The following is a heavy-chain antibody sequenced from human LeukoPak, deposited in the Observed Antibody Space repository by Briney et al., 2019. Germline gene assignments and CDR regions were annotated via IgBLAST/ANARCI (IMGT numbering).Heavy chain of an antibody. CDR2: IYYSGST. CDR1: GGSISSYY. CDR3: ARQDSDVTTVGDAFDI. V-gene: IGHV4-59*01. J-gene: IGHJ3*02. D-gene: IGHD4-17*01. Sequence: SETLSLTCTVSGGSISSYYWSWIRQPPGKGLEWIGYIYYSGSTNYNPSLKSRVTISVDTSKNQFSLKLSSVTAADTAVYYCARQDSDVTTVGDAFDIWGQGTMVTVSS.